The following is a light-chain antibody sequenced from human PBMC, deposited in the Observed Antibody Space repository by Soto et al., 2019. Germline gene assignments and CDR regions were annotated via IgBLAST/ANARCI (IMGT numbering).Light chain of an antibody. Sequence: DIVMTQSPSTLSVSPGDRASISCRASQSVSNKLAWYQQKPGQAPSLLISGASTRATGIPARFSGSGSGTEFYLTHSSPPSEDLAVYYCQPYKNWPPTFGQGNKVEIK. CDR2: GAS. V-gene: IGKV3-15*01. J-gene: IGKJ1*01. CDR3: QPYKNWPPT. CDR1: QSVSNK.